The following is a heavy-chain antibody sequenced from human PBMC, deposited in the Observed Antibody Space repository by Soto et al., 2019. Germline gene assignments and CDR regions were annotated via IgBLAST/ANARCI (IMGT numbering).Heavy chain of an antibody. CDR3: ATRGDVSDPYNYGMDV. V-gene: IGHV3-23*01. CDR1: GFTFSNYA. Sequence: EMQLLESGGGLVQPGGSLRLSCTASGFTFSNYAMTWVRQAPGKGLNWVSTINNVGYIYDADSVKGRFTISRDDARNTLYLQMTSLRVEDTAVYYCATRGDVSDPYNYGMDVWGQGTTVIVSS. D-gene: IGHD2-21*02. CDR2: INNVGYI. J-gene: IGHJ6*02.